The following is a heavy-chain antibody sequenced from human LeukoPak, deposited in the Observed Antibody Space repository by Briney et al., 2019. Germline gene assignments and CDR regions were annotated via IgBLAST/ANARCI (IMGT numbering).Heavy chain of an antibody. CDR1: GFTFSSYA. Sequence: GSLRLSCAASGFTFSSYAMTWVRQAPGKGLEWVSGISGSGGSTYYADSVKGRLTISRDNSQNTLYLQMNSLRAEDTAVYYCAKRTPYSSGSYYFDYWGQGTLVTVSS. V-gene: IGHV3-23*01. D-gene: IGHD3-22*01. CDR3: AKRTPYSSGSYYFDY. J-gene: IGHJ4*02. CDR2: ISGSGGST.